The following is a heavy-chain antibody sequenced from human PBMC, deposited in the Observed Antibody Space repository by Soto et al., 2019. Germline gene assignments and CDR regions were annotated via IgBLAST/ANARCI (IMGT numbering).Heavy chain of an antibody. D-gene: IGHD6-19*01. CDR2: IYYSGST. V-gene: IGHV4-59*01. J-gene: IGHJ5*02. CDR1: GGSISSYY. Sequence: SETLSLTCTVSGGSISSYYWSWIRQPPGEGLEWIGYIYYSGSTNYNPSLKSRVTISVDTSKNQFSLKLSSVTAADTAVYYCARAVKVQWLVQMWFDPWGQGTLVTVSS. CDR3: ARAVKVQWLVQMWFDP.